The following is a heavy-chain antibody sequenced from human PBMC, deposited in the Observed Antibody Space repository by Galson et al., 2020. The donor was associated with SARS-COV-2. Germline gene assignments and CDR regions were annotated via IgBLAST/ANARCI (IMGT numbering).Heavy chain of an antibody. CDR1: GFTFSSYA. Sequence: GGSLRLSCAASGFTFSSYAMSWVRQAPGKGLEWVSAISGSGGSTYYADSVKGRFTISRDNSKNTLYLQMNSLRAEDTAVYYCAKDLLERYRAVFDQYYYYYYGMDVWGQGTTVTVSS. CDR3: AKDLLERYRAVFDQYYYYYYGMDV. V-gene: IGHV3-23*01. D-gene: IGHD1-1*01. J-gene: IGHJ6*02. CDR2: ISGSGGST.